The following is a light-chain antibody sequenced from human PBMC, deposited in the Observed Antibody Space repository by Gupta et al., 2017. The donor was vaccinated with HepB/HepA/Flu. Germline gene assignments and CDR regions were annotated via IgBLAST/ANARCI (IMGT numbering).Light chain of an antibody. CDR3: GTFDSSLSAWV. V-gene: IGLV1-51*02. J-gene: IGLJ3*02. CDR1: SSNLGNNY. CDR2: ENN. Sequence: QSVLTQPPSVSAAPGQKVTISCSGSSSNLGNNYVSWYQQLPGTAPKLLIYENNKRPSGIPDRFSGSKSGTSATLGITGLQTGDDADYYCGTFDSSLSAWVFGGGTKLTVL.